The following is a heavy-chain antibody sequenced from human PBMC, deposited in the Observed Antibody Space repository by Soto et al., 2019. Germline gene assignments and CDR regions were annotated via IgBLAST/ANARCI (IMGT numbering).Heavy chain of an antibody. CDR3: SPGRLTYDLDS. V-gene: IGHV3-15*01. Sequence: PGGSRRLPCVPSAFSFTNARRSWVRQAPGKGPEWVGCIKSITDGGTSDYAAPVKGRFTISRDDSNNSLYLQITSLKTEATAAGYCSPGRLTYDLDSWGQGTLVAVSS. D-gene: IGHD3-22*01. J-gene: IGHJ4*02. CDR1: AFSFTNAR. CDR2: IKSITDGGTS.